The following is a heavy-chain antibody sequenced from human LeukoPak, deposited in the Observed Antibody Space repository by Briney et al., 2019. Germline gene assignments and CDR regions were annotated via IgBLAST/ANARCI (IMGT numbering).Heavy chain of an antibody. V-gene: IGHV4-34*01. CDR2: INRSGST. CDR3: ARSYSYDSSGYLKGLDY. D-gene: IGHD3-22*01. Sequence: SETLSLTCGVYGGSLSGYYWSWIRQPPGKGLEWIGEINRSGSTNYNPSLKSRVTMSVDTSKNQFSLKLSSVTAADTAVYYCARSYSYDSSGYLKGLDYWGQGTLVPVSS. CDR1: GGSLSGYY. J-gene: IGHJ4*02.